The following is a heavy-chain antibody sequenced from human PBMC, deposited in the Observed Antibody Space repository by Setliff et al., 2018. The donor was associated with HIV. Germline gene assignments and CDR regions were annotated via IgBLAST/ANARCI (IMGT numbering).Heavy chain of an antibody. Sequence: GESLKISCKGSGYSFTSYWIGWVRQMPGKGLEWMGIIYPGDSDTRYSPSFQGQVTISADKSISTAYLQWSNLKASDTAMYYCARLSKSTSGWDNWFDPWGQGTLVTVSS. J-gene: IGHJ5*02. CDR2: IYPGDSDT. D-gene: IGHD6-19*01. V-gene: IGHV5-51*01. CDR1: GYSFTSYW. CDR3: ARLSKSTSGWDNWFDP.